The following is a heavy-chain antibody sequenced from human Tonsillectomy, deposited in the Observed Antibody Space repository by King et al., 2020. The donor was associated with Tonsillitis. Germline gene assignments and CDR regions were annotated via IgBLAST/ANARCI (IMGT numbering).Heavy chain of an antibody. Sequence: VQLVESGGGLVKPGGSLRLSCGASGFTFNNAWMSWVRQPPGKGLEWVGRIKSNPDGGTTDYAAPVKGRFTISRDDSKKTVYLQMTSLRVEDTAVYYCATEWRLFYYGSGSYYNGPGDVWGQGTTVTVSS. D-gene: IGHD3-10*01. J-gene: IGHJ6*02. V-gene: IGHV3-15*01. CDR3: ATEWRLFYYGSGSYYNGPGDV. CDR1: GFTFNNAW. CDR2: IKSNPDGGTT.